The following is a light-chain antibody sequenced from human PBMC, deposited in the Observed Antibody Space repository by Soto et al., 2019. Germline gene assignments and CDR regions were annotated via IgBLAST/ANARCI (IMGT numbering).Light chain of an antibody. J-gene: IGKJ2*01. CDR3: QQYVNYPYT. CDR2: DAS. Sequence: DIQMTQSPSTLSASVGDRVTITCRASQSISSWLAWYQQKPGKAPKLLIYDASSLESGVPSRFSGSGSGTEVTLTISSLQPDDFATYYCQQYVNYPYTFGQGTKLEIK. V-gene: IGKV1-5*01. CDR1: QSISSW.